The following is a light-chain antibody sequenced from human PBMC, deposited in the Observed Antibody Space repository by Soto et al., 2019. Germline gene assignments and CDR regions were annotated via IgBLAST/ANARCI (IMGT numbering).Light chain of an antibody. Sequence: QSALTQPASVSGSPGQSITISCTGTSSDVGGYNYVSWYLHHPGKAPKLMIYEVSNRPSGVSNRFSGSKSGNTASLTISGLQAEDEADYYCSSYTSSSTGVFGGGTKVTVL. CDR2: EVS. J-gene: IGLJ3*02. V-gene: IGLV2-14*01. CDR3: SSYTSSSTGV. CDR1: SSDVGGYNY.